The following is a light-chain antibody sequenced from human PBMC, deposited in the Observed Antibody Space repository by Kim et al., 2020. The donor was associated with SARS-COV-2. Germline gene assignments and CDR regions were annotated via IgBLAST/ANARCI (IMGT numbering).Light chain of an antibody. V-gene: IGKV3-20*01. CDR2: AAS. Sequence: EIVLTQSPGTLSLSPGERAILSCRASQSLSTNYLAWYQQKPGQTPRLLIYAASNRATGIPDRFSGSGSGTDFTLTISRLEPEDFAVYYCQQYGKTFGQGTKVDIK. CDR1: QSLSTNY. CDR3: QQYGKT. J-gene: IGKJ1*01.